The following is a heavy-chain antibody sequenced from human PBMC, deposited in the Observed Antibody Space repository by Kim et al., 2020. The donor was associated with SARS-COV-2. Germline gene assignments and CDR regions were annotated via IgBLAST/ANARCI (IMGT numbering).Heavy chain of an antibody. CDR3: AKVPVGSNYYGMDV. J-gene: IGHJ6*02. V-gene: IGHV3-30*18. D-gene: IGHD3-10*01. CDR2: ISYDGSNK. CDR1: GFTFSSYG. Sequence: GGSLRLSCAASGFTFSSYGMHWVRQAPGKGLEWVAVISYDGSNKYYADSVKGRFTISRDNSKNTLYLQMNSLRAEDTAVYYCAKVPVGSNYYGMDVWGQGTTVTVSS.